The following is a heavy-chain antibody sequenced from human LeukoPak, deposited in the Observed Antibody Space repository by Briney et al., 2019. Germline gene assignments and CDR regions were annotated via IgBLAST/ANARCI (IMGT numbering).Heavy chain of an antibody. V-gene: IGHV4-39*07. Sequence: SETLSLTCSVSGGSVSSGRYYWGWIRQPPGKGLEWIGSIYYSGSTYYNPSLKSRVTISVDTSKNQFSLKLSSVTAADTAVYYCARDRAARWFDPWGQGTLVTVSS. CDR1: GGSVSSGRYY. D-gene: IGHD2-15*01. CDR3: ARDRAARWFDP. CDR2: IYYSGST. J-gene: IGHJ5*02.